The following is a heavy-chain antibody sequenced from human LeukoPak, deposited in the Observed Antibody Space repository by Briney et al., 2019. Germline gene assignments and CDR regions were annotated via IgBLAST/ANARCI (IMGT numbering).Heavy chain of an antibody. CDR1: GVSISGDH. CDR2: IYYSGNT. V-gene: IGHV4-59*08. J-gene: IGHJ3*02. Sequence: SETLSLTCTVSGVSISGDHWNWIRQPPGKGLEWIGNIYYSGNTNYNPSLKSRVTISVDTSKNQFSLKLSSVTAADTAVYYCARRNDFDIWGQGTMVTVSS. CDR3: ARRNDFDI.